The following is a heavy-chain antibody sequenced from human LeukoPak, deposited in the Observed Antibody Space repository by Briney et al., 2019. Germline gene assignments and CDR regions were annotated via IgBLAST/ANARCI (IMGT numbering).Heavy chain of an antibody. Sequence: PSETLSLTCTVSGGSISDYYWSWIRQPPGKGLEWIGYIYYSGIINYNPSLKTRVTISVDTSKNQFSLKLSSVTAADTAVYYCARHVIVGAGAFDIWGQGTVVTVSS. J-gene: IGHJ3*02. CDR3: ARHVIVGAGAFDI. CDR1: GGSISDYY. D-gene: IGHD1-26*01. V-gene: IGHV4-59*08. CDR2: IYYSGII.